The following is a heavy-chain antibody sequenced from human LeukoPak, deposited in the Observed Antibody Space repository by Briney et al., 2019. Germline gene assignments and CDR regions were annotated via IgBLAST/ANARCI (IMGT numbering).Heavy chain of an antibody. Sequence: PSETLSLTCAVYGGSFSGYYWSWIRQPPGKGLEGIGEINHSGSTNYNPSLKSRVTISVDTSKNQFFLKLSSVTAADTAVYYCARGIRIAAPYYFDYWGQGTLVTVSS. CDR2: INHSGST. D-gene: IGHD6-6*01. J-gene: IGHJ4*02. CDR1: GGSFSGYY. V-gene: IGHV4-34*01. CDR3: ARGIRIAAPYYFDY.